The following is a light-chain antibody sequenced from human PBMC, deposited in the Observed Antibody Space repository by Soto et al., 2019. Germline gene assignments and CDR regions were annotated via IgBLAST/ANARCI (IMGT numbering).Light chain of an antibody. V-gene: IGKV3-20*01. Sequence: EIVLTQSPGTLSLSPGETATLSCRAGQSVSSSYLAWYQQKPGQAPRLLIYSASTRVPGIPDRFSGSGSGTDFTLTVSRLEPEDFSVYYCQQYGSSLYTFGQGTKVEIK. CDR3: QQYGSSLYT. CDR1: QSVSSSY. J-gene: IGKJ2*01. CDR2: SAS.